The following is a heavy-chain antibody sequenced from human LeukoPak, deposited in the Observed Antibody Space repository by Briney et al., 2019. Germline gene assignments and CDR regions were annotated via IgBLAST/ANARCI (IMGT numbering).Heavy chain of an antibody. CDR3: ARAPTSYYYFDY. D-gene: IGHD1-26*01. J-gene: IGHJ4*02. Sequence: GGSLRLSCAASGFTFSNYDMHWVRQETGKGLEWVSTIGTADDTYYLGSVKGRFTISRDNSKNTLYLQMNSLRAEDTAVYYCARAPTSYYYFDYWGQGTLVTVSS. CDR1: GFTFSNYD. V-gene: IGHV3-13*04. CDR2: IGTADDT.